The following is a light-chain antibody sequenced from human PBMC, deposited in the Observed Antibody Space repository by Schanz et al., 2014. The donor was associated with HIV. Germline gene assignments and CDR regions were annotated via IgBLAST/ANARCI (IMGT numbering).Light chain of an antibody. CDR3: QQYDRSSWT. CDR1: QGISNS. J-gene: IGKJ1*01. Sequence: DIQMTQSPSTLSASVGDRVTITCRASQGISNSLAWYQQRPGKAPRVLIYAASTLQRGVPSRFRGSGSGTEFTLTISSLQPDDFATYYCQQYDRSSWTFGLGTKVETK. V-gene: IGKV1-9*01. CDR2: AAS.